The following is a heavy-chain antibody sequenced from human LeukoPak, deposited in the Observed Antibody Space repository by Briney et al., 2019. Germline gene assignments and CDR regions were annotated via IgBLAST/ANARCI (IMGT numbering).Heavy chain of an antibody. J-gene: IGHJ4*02. Sequence: GGSLRLSCAASGFTFSSYAMHWVRQAPGKGLEWVAVISYDGSNKYYADSVKGRFTISRDNSKNTLYLQMKSLRAEDTAVHYCARVATLNWNYYDYWGQGTLVTVSS. V-gene: IGHV3-30-3*01. CDR3: ARVATLNWNYYDY. D-gene: IGHD1-1*01. CDR2: ISYDGSNK. CDR1: GFTFSSYA.